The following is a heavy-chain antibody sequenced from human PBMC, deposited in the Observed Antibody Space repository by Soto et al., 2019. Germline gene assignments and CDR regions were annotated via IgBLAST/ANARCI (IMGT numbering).Heavy chain of an antibody. J-gene: IGHJ4*02. D-gene: IGHD5-18*01. Sequence: GGSLRLSCAASGFTFNSYGMHWVRQASGKGLEWVGRIRNKGNNYATAYTASVKGRFTISRDDSKNTVYLQMNSLKIDDTAVYYCTSRRDWTAVDPLDYWGLGTLVTVSS. CDR2: IRNKGNNYAT. CDR3: TSRRDWTAVDPLDY. CDR1: GFTFNSYG. V-gene: IGHV3-73*01.